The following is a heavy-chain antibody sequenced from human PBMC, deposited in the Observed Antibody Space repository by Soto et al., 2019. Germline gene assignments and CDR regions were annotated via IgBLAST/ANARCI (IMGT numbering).Heavy chain of an antibody. J-gene: IGHJ6*03. CDR1: GAPLTDSSYF. CDR2: IYYRGTT. V-gene: IGHV4-39*01. D-gene: IGHD3-10*01. Sequence: PSETLSLTCTVSGAPLTDSSYFWGWIRQPPGKGLEWIGAIYYRGTTHYNSSLKSRVTITADTSKNQFSLNLRSVAAADMAVYFCASMGPSESKYPQYRYMHVWGKGTMVTVSS. CDR3: ASMGPSESKYPQYRYMHV.